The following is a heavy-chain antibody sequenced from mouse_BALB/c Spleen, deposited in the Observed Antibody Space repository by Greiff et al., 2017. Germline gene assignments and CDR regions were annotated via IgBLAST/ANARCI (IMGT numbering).Heavy chain of an antibody. D-gene: IGHD4-1*01. CDR3: TRAKANWDWFAY. J-gene: IGHJ3*01. CDR1: GYTFTSYW. Sequence: EVKLVESGTVLARPGASVKMSCKASGYTFTSYWMHWVKQRPGQGLEWIGAIYPGNSDTSYNQKFKGKAKLTAVTSTSTAYMELSSLTNEDSAVYYCTRAKANWDWFAYWGQGTLVTVSA. CDR2: IYPGNSDT. V-gene: IGHV1-5*01.